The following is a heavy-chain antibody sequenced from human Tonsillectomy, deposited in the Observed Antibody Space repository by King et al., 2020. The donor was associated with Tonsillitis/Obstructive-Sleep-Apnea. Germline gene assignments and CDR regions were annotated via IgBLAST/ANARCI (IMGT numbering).Heavy chain of an antibody. D-gene: IGHD2-2*01. CDR1: GFTLSSYW. V-gene: IGHV3-7*04. CDR3: ARPGYCSSTSCYKIDY. Sequence: VQLVESGGGLVQPGGSLRLSCAASGFTLSSYWMSWVRQAPGEGLEWVANIKQDGSEKYYVDSVKGRFTITRDNAKNSLYLQMNSLRAEDTAVYYCARPGYCSSTSCYKIDYWGQGTLVTVSS. CDR2: IKQDGSEK. J-gene: IGHJ4*02.